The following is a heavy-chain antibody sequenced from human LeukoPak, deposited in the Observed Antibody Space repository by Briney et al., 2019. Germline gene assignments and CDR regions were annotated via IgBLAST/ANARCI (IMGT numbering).Heavy chain of an antibody. D-gene: IGHD3-3*01. CDR3: AKADFWSGYHYYHGMDV. CDR1: GFTFSTYT. J-gene: IGHJ6*02. CDR2: IVGSGSIT. V-gene: IGHV3-23*01. Sequence: GGSLRLSCAASGFTFSTYTMNWVRQAPGKGLEWVSSIVGSGSITFYADSVKGRFTTSRDNSNNTLYLQLNSLRAEDTAIYYCAKADFWSGYHYYHGMDVWGQGTTVIVSS.